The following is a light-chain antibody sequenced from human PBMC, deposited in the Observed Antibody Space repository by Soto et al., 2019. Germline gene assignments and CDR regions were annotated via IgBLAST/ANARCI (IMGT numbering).Light chain of an antibody. J-gene: IGLJ1*01. CDR2: DVS. CDR3: SSYSSSSTLYV. Sequence: QSALTQPASVSGSPGQSITISCTGSSSDVGAYNFVSWYQHHPGKVPKLIIYDVSNRPSGVSNRFSGSKSDNTASLTISGLQAEDEADYFCSSYSSSSTLYVFGTGTKVTVL. CDR1: SSDVGAYNF. V-gene: IGLV2-14*03.